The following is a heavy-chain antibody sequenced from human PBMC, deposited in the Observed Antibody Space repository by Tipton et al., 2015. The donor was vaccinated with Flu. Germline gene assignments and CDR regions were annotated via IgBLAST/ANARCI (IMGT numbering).Heavy chain of an antibody. J-gene: IGHJ2*01. V-gene: IGHV4-38-2*01. CDR2: KYHSGTT. Sequence: TLSLTCAVSGYSINSGYFWGWIRQPPGKGLEWIGSKYHSGTTYYNPSLKSRVTTSVDTSKNQFSLRLSSVTAADTAVYYCARLDSGGPIWYFDLWGRGTLVTVSS. CDR3: ARLDSGGPIWYFDL. CDR1: GYSINSGYF. D-gene: IGHD2-15*01.